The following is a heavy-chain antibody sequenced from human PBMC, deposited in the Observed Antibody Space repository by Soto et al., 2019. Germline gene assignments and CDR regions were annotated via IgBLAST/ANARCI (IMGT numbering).Heavy chain of an antibody. CDR2: IYYSGST. D-gene: IGHD2-15*01. CDR3: ARGGYGMDV. Sequence: AETLSLTGTVSGGSISSYYWSWIRQPPGKGLEWIGYIYYSGSTNYNPSLKSRVTISVDTSKNQFSLKLSSVTAADTAVYYCARGGYGMDVWGQGTTVTVSS. J-gene: IGHJ6*02. V-gene: IGHV4-59*08. CDR1: GGSISSYY.